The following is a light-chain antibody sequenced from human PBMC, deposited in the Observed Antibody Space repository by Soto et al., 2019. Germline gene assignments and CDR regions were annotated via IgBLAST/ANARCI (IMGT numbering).Light chain of an antibody. Sequence: SVLTQPASVSGSPGQAITISCTGTSTDIGSYNRVSWYQHPPGTAPKLIIYEVNNRPSGVPDRFSGSTSGNTASLTISGLQAEHEADYYCNALTTTSTYVFGTGTKVTVL. CDR3: NALTTTSTYV. CDR2: EVN. J-gene: IGLJ1*01. CDR1: STDIGSYNR. V-gene: IGLV2-18*02.